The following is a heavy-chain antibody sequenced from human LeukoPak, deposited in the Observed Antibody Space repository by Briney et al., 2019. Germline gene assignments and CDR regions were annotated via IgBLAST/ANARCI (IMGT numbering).Heavy chain of an antibody. CDR3: ARDLAAAALYYFDY. J-gene: IGHJ4*02. CDR2: ISSSSSYI. Sequence: PGGSLRLSCAASGFTFSSYSMNWVRQAPGKGLEWVSSISSSSSYIYYADSVKGRFTISRDNAKNSRYLQMNSLRAEDTAVYYCARDLAAAALYYFDYWGQGTLVTVSS. D-gene: IGHD6-13*01. V-gene: IGHV3-21*01. CDR1: GFTFSSYS.